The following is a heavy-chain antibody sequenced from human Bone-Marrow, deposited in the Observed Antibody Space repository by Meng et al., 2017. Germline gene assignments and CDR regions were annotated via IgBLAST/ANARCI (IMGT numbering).Heavy chain of an antibody. Sequence: QVELVQSGSEVKKPGASWKVSFKASGYTFTSYGISWVRQAPGQGLEWMGWINPNSGGTNYAQKFQGRVTMTRDTSISTAYMELSRLRSDDTAVYYCARDEDISAAGKLFGDYWGQGALVTVSS. CDR3: ARDEDISAAGKLFGDY. J-gene: IGHJ4*02. V-gene: IGHV1-2*02. D-gene: IGHD6-13*01. CDR2: INPNSGGT. CDR1: GYTFTSYG.